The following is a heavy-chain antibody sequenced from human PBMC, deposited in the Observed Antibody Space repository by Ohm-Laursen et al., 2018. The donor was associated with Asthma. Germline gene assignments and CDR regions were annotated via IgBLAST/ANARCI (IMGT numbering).Heavy chain of an antibody. CDR3: ARGWVAGSNY. V-gene: IGHV4-34*01. CDR2: INHSGST. Sequence: SDTLSLTCAVYGGSFSGYYWSWIRQPPGKGLEWIGEINHSGSTNYNPSLKSRVTISVDTSKNQFSLKLSSVTAADTAVYYCARGWVAGSNYWGQGTLVTVSS. D-gene: IGHD1-26*01. J-gene: IGHJ4*02. CDR1: GGSFSGYY.